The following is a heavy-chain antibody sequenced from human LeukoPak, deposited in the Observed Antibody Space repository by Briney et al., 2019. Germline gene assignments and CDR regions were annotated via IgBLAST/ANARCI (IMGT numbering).Heavy chain of an antibody. V-gene: IGHV1-2*02. Sequence: ASVKVSCKASGDTFTGYYIHWVRQAPGQGLEWMGWMNPNSGGTNYAQKFQGRVTMTRDTSISTAYMELSRLRSDDTAVYYCTRDHQLPLLGWFDPWGQGTLVTVSS. CDR1: GDTFTGYY. CDR2: MNPNSGGT. CDR3: TRDHQLPLLGWFDP. D-gene: IGHD2-2*01. J-gene: IGHJ5*02.